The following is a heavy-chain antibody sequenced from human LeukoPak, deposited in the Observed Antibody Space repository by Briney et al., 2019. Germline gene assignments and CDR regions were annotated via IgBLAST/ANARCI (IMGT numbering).Heavy chain of an antibody. CDR1: GYTFTSYD. CDR2: MNPNSGNT. D-gene: IGHD5-12*01. V-gene: IGHV1-8*01. CDR3: AGRYSGYEYYFDY. Sequence: ASVTVSCKASGYTFTSYDINWVRQATGPGLEWMGWMNPNSGNTGYAQKFQGRVTMTRNTSISTAYMELSSLRSEDTAVYYCAGRYSGYEYYFDYWGQGTLVTVSS. J-gene: IGHJ4*02.